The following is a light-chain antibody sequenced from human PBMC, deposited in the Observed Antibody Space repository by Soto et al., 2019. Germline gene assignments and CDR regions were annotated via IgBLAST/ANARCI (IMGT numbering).Light chain of an antibody. J-gene: IGLJ1*01. V-gene: IGLV2-18*02. Sequence: QSALTQPPSVSGSPGQSVTFSCTGTSSDIGSYNRVSWYQQPPGTAPKLMIYEVSNRPSGVPDRFSGSKSGNTASLTISGLQPEDEADYYCNSYTSGNTYVFGTGTKVTVL. CDR2: EVS. CDR3: NSYTSGNTYV. CDR1: SSDIGSYNR.